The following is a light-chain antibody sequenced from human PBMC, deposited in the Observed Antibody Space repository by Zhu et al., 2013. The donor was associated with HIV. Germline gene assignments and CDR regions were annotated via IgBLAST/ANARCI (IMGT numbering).Light chain of an antibody. J-gene: IGKJ3*01. V-gene: IGKV3-20*01. Sequence: IVLTQSPGTLSLSPGDRATLSCRASQSVSNYLVWYQQKPGQAPRLVIYGASNRAAGIPDRFSGSGSGTDFTLTISRLEPEDFAVYYCQQYGTSSFTFGPGTKVD. CDR2: GAS. CDR1: QSVSNY. CDR3: QQYGTSSFT.